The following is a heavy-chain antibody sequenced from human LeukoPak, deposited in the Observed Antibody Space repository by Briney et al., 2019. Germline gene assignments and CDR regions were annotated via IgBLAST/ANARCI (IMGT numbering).Heavy chain of an antibody. CDR2: IYYSGST. CDR1: GGSISSSSYY. J-gene: IGHJ4*02. D-gene: IGHD6-13*01. Sequence: SETLSLTCTVSGGSISSSSYYWGWIRQPPGKGLEWIGSIYYSGSTYYNPSLKSRVTISVDTSKNQFSLKLSSVTAADTAVYYCAKHPKQQLVPRLAYWGQGTLVTVSS. V-gene: IGHV4-39*01. CDR3: AKHPKQQLVPRLAY.